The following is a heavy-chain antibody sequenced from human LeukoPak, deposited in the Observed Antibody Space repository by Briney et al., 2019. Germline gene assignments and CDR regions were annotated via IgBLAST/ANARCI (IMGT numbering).Heavy chain of an antibody. D-gene: IGHD3-22*01. Sequence: ASVTVSCKASGYTFTSYGISWVRQAPGQGLEWMGWISAYNGNTNYAQKLQGRVTMTTDRSTSTAYMELRSLRSDDTAVYYCARDRHPYYYDSSGYGGPGYWGQGTLVTVSS. J-gene: IGHJ4*02. CDR1: GYTFTSYG. CDR2: ISAYNGNT. CDR3: ARDRHPYYYDSSGYGGPGY. V-gene: IGHV1-18*01.